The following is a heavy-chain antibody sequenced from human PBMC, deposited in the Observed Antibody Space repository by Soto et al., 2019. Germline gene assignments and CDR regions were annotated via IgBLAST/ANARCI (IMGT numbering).Heavy chain of an antibody. CDR1: GFTFSSYS. J-gene: IGHJ4*02. Sequence: PGGSLRLSCAASGFTFSSYSMNWVRQAPGKGLEWVSSISSSSSYIYYADSVKGRFTISRDNAKNSLYLQMNSLRAEDTAVYYCARFPTKAGSWLEAFDYWGQGTLVTVSS. V-gene: IGHV3-21*01. D-gene: IGHD6-13*01. CDR2: ISSSSSYI. CDR3: ARFPTKAGSWLEAFDY.